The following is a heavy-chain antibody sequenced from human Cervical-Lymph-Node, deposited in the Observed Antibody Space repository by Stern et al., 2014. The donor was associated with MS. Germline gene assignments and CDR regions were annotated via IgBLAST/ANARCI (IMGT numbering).Heavy chain of an antibody. CDR2: IFYDGTNP. CDR3: AKVGCRRTTQRCYFDN. D-gene: IGHD2-2*01. CDR1: GFTFSNYG. Sequence: VQLVQSGGGVVQPGRSLRLSCAASGFTFSNYGMHWVRQAPGKGLEWVAVIFYDGTNPYYADSVKDRFTISRDNSKSTLYLQMNSLRTEDTAVYYCAKVGCRRTTQRCYFDNWGQGTLVTVSS. V-gene: IGHV3-30*18. J-gene: IGHJ4*02.